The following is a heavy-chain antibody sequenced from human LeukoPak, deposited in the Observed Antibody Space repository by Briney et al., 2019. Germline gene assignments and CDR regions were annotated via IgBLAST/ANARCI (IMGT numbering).Heavy chain of an antibody. CDR3: AREGIAVAGTSMDY. CDR1: GFTVSSNY. D-gene: IGHD6-19*01. CDR2: IYSGGST. V-gene: IGHV3-53*01. J-gene: IGHJ4*02. Sequence: PGGSLRLSCAASGFTVSSNYMSWVRQAPGKGLEWVSVIYSGGSTYYADSVKGRFTISRDNSKNTLYPQMNSLRAEDTAVYYCAREGIAVAGTSMDYWGQGTLVTVSS.